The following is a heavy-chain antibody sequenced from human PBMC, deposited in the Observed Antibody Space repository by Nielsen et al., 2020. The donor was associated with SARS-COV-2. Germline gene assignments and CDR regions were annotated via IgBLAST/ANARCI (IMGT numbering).Heavy chain of an antibody. V-gene: IGHV3-74*01. D-gene: IGHD3-22*01. CDR3: AREQWLLRTDAFDI. Sequence: GESLKISCGASELSFNSFAMSWVRQAPGKGLVWVSRINSDGSSTSYADSVKGRFTISRDNAKNTLYLQMNSLRAEDTAVYYCAREQWLLRTDAFDIWGQGTMVTVSS. J-gene: IGHJ3*02. CDR2: INSDGSST. CDR1: ELSFNSFA.